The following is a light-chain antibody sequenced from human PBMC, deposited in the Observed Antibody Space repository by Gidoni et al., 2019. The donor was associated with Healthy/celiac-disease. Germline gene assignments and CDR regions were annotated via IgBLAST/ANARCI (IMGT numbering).Light chain of an antibody. V-gene: IGKV4-1*01. Sequence: DIVLNQSPDSLAVSLGERGTINCKSSQSVLYSSNNKNYLAWYQQKPGQPPKLLIYWASTRESGVPDRFSGSGSGTDFTLTISSLQAEDVAVYYCQQYYSTPLTFVGGTKVKFK. J-gene: IGKJ4*01. CDR3: QQYYSTPLT. CDR1: QSVLYSSNNKNY. CDR2: WAS.